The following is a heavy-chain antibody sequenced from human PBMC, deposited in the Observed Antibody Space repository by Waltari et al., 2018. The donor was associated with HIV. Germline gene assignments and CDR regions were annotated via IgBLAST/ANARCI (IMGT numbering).Heavy chain of an antibody. CDR1: GYTLTELS. V-gene: IGHV1-24*01. Sequence: QVQLIQWGAEVKKPGASVKVSCKVFGYTLTELSIPWVRQAPGKGLEWMGGFDPEGERTIYAQMFQGRVTMTEDTSTNTAYMELTSLTSDDTAVYYCATGAGTTSIQLYDMDFLGQGTTVTVSS. J-gene: IGHJ6*02. CDR3: ATGAGTTSIQLYDMDF. CDR2: FDPEGERT. D-gene: IGHD1-1*01.